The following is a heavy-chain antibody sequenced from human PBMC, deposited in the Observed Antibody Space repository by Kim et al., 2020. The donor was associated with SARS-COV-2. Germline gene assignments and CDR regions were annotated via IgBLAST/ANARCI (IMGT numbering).Heavy chain of an antibody. CDR1: GGSISSSSYY. J-gene: IGHJ6*02. CDR2: IYYSGST. Sequence: SETLSLTCTVSGGSISSSSYYWGWIRQPPGKGLEWIGSIYYSGSTYYNPSLKSRVTISVDTSKNQFSLKLSSVTAADTAVYYCARDVLLWFGELFEYYYYYGMDVWGQGTTVTVSS. CDR3: ARDVLLWFGELFEYYYYYGMDV. D-gene: IGHD3-10*01. V-gene: IGHV4-39*02.